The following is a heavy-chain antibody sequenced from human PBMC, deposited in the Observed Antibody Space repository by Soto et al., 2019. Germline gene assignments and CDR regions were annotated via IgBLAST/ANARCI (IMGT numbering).Heavy chain of an antibody. J-gene: IGHJ4*02. Sequence: SSVKVSCNASGDTFSSYAISWVRQAPGQGLEWMGGIIPLFGRANDAQKFQGRVTITADESTSTAYMELSSLRSEDTAVYYCARLHDYNVENLDYWGQGTLVTVSS. CDR2: IIPLFGRA. CDR3: ARLHDYNVENLDY. D-gene: IGHD4-4*01. V-gene: IGHV1-69*13. CDR1: GDTFSSYA.